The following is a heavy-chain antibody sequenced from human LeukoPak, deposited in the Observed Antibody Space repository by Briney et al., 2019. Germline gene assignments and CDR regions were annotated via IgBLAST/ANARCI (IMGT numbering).Heavy chain of an antibody. CDR3: ARVGYSYVINDWSRAGLGAYPTKYYYHMDV. CDR2: IKTGGNN. D-gene: IGHD5-18*01. V-gene: IGHV4-4*09. Sequence: SETLTLTCSISGGSINSYYWSLIRQPPGKGLEWIAYIKTGGNNKYNPSLKSRVTISVDTSKNQFSLKLSSVTAADTAVYFCARVGYSYVINDWSRAGLGAYPTKYYYHMDVWGKGTTVTVSS. J-gene: IGHJ6*03. CDR1: GGSINSYY.